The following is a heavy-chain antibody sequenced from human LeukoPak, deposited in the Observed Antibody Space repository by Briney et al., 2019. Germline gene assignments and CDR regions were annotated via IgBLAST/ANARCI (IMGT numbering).Heavy chain of an antibody. CDR1: GFTFGDCA. V-gene: IGHV3-49*04. CDR3: TRSGYSGYDRPRA. D-gene: IGHD5-12*01. J-gene: IGHJ5*02. Sequence: GGSLRLSCTASGFTFGDCAMSWVRQAPGKGLEWVGFIRSKAYGGTTEYAAPVKGRFTISRDDSKSIAYLQMNSLKTEDTAVYYCTRSGYSGYDRPRAWGQGTLVTVTS. CDR2: IRSKAYGGTT.